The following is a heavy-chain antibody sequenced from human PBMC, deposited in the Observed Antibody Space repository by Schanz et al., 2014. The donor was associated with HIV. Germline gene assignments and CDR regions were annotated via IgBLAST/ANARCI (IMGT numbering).Heavy chain of an antibody. CDR1: GFAFSSSW. V-gene: IGHV3-7*01. Sequence: EVQLVESGGGLVQPGKSLRLSCAASGFAFSSSWMHWVRQTPGKGLEWVAHINQDKSDKRYLYSVRGRFTVSRDNTKNSLFLQMSSLRAEDTAVYYCARDSQLFCSSTSCLFDCWGQGTLVTVSS. CDR2: INQDKSDK. D-gene: IGHD2-2*01. J-gene: IGHJ4*02. CDR3: ARDSQLFCSSTSCLFDC.